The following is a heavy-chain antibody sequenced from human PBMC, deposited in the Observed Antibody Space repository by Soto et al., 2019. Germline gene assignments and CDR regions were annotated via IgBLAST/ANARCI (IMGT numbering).Heavy chain of an antibody. CDR1: GFTFSSYW. D-gene: IGHD3-3*01. CDR2: INGVGSST. Sequence: EVQLVESGGGLVQPGGSRRLSCAASGFTFSSYWMHWVRQAPGKGLVWVSRINGVGSSTTYADSVKGRFTISRDNAKNTLYLQMSSLRAEDTAVYYCAREEDFWSGWDWGQGTLVTVSS. V-gene: IGHV3-74*01. J-gene: IGHJ4*02. CDR3: AREEDFWSGWD.